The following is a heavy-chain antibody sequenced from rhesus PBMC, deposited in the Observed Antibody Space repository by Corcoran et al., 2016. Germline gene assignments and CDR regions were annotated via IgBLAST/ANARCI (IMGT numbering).Heavy chain of an antibody. CDR2: VNGFSGST. CDR1: GGSFRSYW. Sequence: QVQLQEAGPGLVKPSETLSLTCAVSGGSFRSYWWNWIRQPPGKGLEWIGEVNGFSGSTNYNPSLRSRVTISMDVSKNQFSLRLTSGTAADTAVYYCTSPVRYRFDVWGPGVLVSVSS. V-gene: IGHV4-80*01. CDR3: TSPVRYRFDV. D-gene: IGHD3-9*01. J-gene: IGHJ5-1*01.